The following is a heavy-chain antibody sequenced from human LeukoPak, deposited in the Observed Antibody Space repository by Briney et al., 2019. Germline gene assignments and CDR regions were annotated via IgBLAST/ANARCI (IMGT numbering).Heavy chain of an antibody. D-gene: IGHD6-19*01. J-gene: IGHJ4*02. V-gene: IGHV1-2*02. Sequence: ASVKVSCKASGYTFTGYYMHWVRQAPGQGLEWMGWINPNHGDTNYAQKFQDRVSMTRDTSISTAYMHLSRLRSADTAVYYCARREQWLVGDDYWGQGTLVTVSS. CDR1: GYTFTGYY. CDR3: ARREQWLVGDDY. CDR2: INPNHGDT.